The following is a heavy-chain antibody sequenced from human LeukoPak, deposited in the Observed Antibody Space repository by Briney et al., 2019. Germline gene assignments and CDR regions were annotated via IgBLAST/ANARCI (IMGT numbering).Heavy chain of an antibody. CDR1: GFTFTNYA. V-gene: IGHV3-7*03. Sequence: GGSLRLSCAASGFTFTNYAMGWVRQAPGKGLEWVANIKQDGSEKYYVDSVKGRFTISRDNAKNSLYLQMNSLRAEDTAVYYCAREYREVPRYDFWSGYYRGHFDYWGQGTLVTVSS. CDR3: AREYREVPRYDFWSGYYRGHFDY. CDR2: IKQDGSEK. D-gene: IGHD3-3*01. J-gene: IGHJ4*02.